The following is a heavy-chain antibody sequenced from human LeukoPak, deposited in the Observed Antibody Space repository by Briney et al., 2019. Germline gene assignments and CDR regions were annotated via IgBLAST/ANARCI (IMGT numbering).Heavy chain of an antibody. CDR2: IYHSGST. V-gene: IGHV4-30-2*01. D-gene: IGHD3-16*01. J-gene: IGHJ4*02. CDR3: AFGTNHGY. CDR1: GGSISSGGYY. Sequence: PSGTLSLTCAVSGGSISSGGYYWSWIRQPPGKGLEWIGYIYHSGSTYYNPSLKSRVTISVDRSKNQFSLKLSSVTAADTAVYYCAFGTNHGYWGQGTLVTVSS.